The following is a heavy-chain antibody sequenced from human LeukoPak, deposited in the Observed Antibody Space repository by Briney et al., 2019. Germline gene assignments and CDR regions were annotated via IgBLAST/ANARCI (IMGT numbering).Heavy chain of an antibody. CDR3: ARLPRYGGYDHFDY. CDR2: IYYRGTA. V-gene: IGHV4-59*12. CDR1: GDSIDSYY. Sequence: PSETLSLTCTVSGDSIDSYYWSWIRQPPGKGLEWIGYIYYRGTASYNPFLKSRVTISVDTSKNQFSLKLNSVTAADTAVYYCARLPRYGGYDHFDYWGQGILVFVSS. J-gene: IGHJ4*02. D-gene: IGHD5-12*01.